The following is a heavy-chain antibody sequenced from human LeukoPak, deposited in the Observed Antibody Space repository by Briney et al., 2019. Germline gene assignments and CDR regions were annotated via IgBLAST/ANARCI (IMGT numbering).Heavy chain of an antibody. CDR3: ARDQWLQSYHYMDV. J-gene: IGHJ6*03. Sequence: GGSLRLSCAASGFTFSSYSMNWVRQAPGKGLEWVSSISTSSSYIYYADSVKGRFTISRDNAKNSLYLQMNSLSAEDTAVYYCARDQWLQSYHYMDVWGKGTTVTVSS. CDR1: GFTFSSYS. CDR2: ISTSSSYI. D-gene: IGHD5-18*01. V-gene: IGHV3-21*01.